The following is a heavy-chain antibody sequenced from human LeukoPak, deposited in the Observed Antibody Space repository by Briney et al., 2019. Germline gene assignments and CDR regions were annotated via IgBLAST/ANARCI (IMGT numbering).Heavy chain of an antibody. Sequence: ASVKVSCKASGYTFTSYYMHCVRHAPGQGLEWMGIINPSGGSTSYTQKIQGRVTMTRDMSTSTVYMELSSLRSEDTAVYYCARDYYDSSGYWESRAEFDYWGQGTLVTVSS. J-gene: IGHJ4*02. CDR1: GYTFTSYY. D-gene: IGHD3-22*01. CDR3: ARDYYDSSGYWESRAEFDY. CDR2: INPSGGST. V-gene: IGHV1-46*01.